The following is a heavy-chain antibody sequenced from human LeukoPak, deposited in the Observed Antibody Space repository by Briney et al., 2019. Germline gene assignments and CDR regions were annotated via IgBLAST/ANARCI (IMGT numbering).Heavy chain of an antibody. Sequence: GASVKVSCKASGYTFNNYDINWVRQATGKGLEWMGCINPNSCNTYYAQNVQGRVTITRNNSISTAYMELNSLRSEDTAVYYCARVVWVGELRYFDYWCQGTVVIVTS. D-gene: IGHD3-10*01. CDR3: ARVVWVGELRYFDY. CDR2: INPNSCNT. V-gene: IGHV1-8*03. CDR1: GYTFNNYD. J-gene: IGHJ4*02.